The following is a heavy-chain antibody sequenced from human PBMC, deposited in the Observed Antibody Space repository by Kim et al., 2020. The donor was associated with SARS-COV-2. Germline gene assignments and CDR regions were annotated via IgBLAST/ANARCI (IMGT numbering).Heavy chain of an antibody. Sequence: YDADSVKGRFTVSRDNSKNSLYLQMSSLRAEDTAVYYCARDSGFSTSWTDYWGQGTLVTVSS. CDR3: ARDSGFSTSWTDY. D-gene: IGHD6-13*01. J-gene: IGHJ4*02. V-gene: IGHV3-23*01.